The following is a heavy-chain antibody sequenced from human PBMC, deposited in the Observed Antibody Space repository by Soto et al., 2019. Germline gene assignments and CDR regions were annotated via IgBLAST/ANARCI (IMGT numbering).Heavy chain of an antibody. Sequence: ASVKVSCKASGYTFTSYGISWVRQAPGQGLEWMGWISPYNDNTNYTQNLQGRVTMTTDTSTSTAYMELRSLGSDDTAVYYCAREYCTSSRCYNGDYWGQGTLVTVSS. CDR3: AREYCTSSRCYNGDY. D-gene: IGHD2-2*02. J-gene: IGHJ4*02. CDR2: ISPYNDNT. CDR1: GYTFTSYG. V-gene: IGHV1-18*01.